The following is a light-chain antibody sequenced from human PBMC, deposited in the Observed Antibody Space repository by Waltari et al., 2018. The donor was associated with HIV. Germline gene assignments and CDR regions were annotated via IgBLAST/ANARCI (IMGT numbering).Light chain of an antibody. CDR2: EHN. CDR1: SGSIASNY. J-gene: IGLJ3*02. CDR3: QSSYTNNQV. Sequence: NFMLTQPHSVSESPGKTVTISCTRSSGSIASNYVQWYQQRPGNAPTAVIYEHNQRASGVPDRFSGSVDSSSHSASLTIAGLKTEDEADYYCQSSYTNNQVFGGGTKLTVL. V-gene: IGLV6-57*03.